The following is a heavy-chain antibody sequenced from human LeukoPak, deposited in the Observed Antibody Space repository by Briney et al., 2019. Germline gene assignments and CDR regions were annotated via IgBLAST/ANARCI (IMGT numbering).Heavy chain of an antibody. CDR3: ARVGSDGSYFDS. J-gene: IGHJ4*02. Sequence: PSETLSLTCTVSGHSITNYYWSWIRQPAGKGLEWIGRIYSSGITNYNPSLQSRVTMSVDASKNQFSLKLSSVTAADTAVYYCARVGSDGSYFDSWGQGTLVTVSS. V-gene: IGHV4-4*07. CDR1: GHSITNYY. D-gene: IGHD1-26*01. CDR2: IYSSGIT.